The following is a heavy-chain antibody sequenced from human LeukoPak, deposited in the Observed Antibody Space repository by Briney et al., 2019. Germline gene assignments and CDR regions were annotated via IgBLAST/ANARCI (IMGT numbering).Heavy chain of an antibody. CDR1: GFTFSSYG. J-gene: IGHJ5*02. CDR3: AKGSAYATYWFDP. V-gene: IGHV3-30*02. CDR2: IRYDGSNK. Sequence: GGSLRLSCAASGFTFSSYGMHWVRQAPGKGLEWVAFIRYDGSNKYYADSVKGRFTISRDNSKNTPYLQMNSLRAEDTAVYYCAKGSAYATYWFDPWGQGTLVTVSS. D-gene: IGHD2-2*01.